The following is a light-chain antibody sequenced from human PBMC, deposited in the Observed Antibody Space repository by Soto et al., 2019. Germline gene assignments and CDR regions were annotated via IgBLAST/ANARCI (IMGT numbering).Light chain of an antibody. CDR1: QSVSSSY. J-gene: IGKJ1*01. CDR3: QQYGSSPGT. CDR2: GAS. Sequence: EIVLTQSPGTLSLSPGERATLSCRASQSVSSSYLAWYQQKPGQAPRLLIYGASSRATGITDRFSGRGSGTDFTLTISRLEPEDFAVYYCQQYGSSPGTFGQGTKVEIK. V-gene: IGKV3-20*01.